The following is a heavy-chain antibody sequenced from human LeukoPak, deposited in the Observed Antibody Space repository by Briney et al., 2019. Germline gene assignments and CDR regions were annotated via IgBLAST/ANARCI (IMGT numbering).Heavy chain of an antibody. V-gene: IGHV4-39*07. D-gene: IGHD5-12*01. J-gene: IGHJ6*03. CDR3: ARATSSYFYYMDV. CDR1: GGSISSSSYY. CDR2: FYYSGSP. Sequence: PSETLSLTCTVSGGSISSSSYYWGWIRQPPGKGLEWIGSFYYSGSPYYNPSLKSRVTISADTSKSQFSLNVSSVTAADTAVYYCARATSSYFYYMDVWGKGTTVTISS.